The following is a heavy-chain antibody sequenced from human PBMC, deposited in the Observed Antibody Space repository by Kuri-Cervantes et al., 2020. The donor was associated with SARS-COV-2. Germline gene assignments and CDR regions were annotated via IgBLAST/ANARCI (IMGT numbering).Heavy chain of an antibody. J-gene: IGHJ4*02. V-gene: IGHV4-38-2*02. CDR2: VHHSGST. CDR1: GDSISTGYY. Sequence: SETLSLTCSVSGDSISTGYYWNWIRQSPEKGLEWIGSVHHSGSTYYNPSLKSRVTISVDTSKNQFSLRLNSVTAADTAVYYCATLDDYGDYGGVYFDYWGQGTLVTVSS. CDR3: ATLDDYGDYGGVYFDY. D-gene: IGHD4-17*01.